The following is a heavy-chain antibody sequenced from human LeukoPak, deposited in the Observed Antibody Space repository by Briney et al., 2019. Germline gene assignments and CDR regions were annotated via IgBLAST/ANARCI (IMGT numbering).Heavy chain of an antibody. CDR2: ISYDGSNK. CDR1: GFTFSSYA. Sequence: GGSLRLSCAASGFTFSSYAMHWVRQAPGKGLEWVAVISYDGSNKYYADSVKGRFTISRDNAKNTLYLQMNSLRAEDTAVYYCARDQVITFGGVIVIPPGYWGQGTLVTVSS. V-gene: IGHV3-30-3*01. J-gene: IGHJ4*02. D-gene: IGHD3-16*02. CDR3: ARDQVITFGGVIVIPPGY.